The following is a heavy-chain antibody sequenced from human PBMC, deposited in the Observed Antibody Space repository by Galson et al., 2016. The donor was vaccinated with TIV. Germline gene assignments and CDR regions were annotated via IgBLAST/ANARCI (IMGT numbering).Heavy chain of an antibody. Sequence: SVKVSCKASGYPVTTYYMHWVRQGPGQGLEWMGIINPSGGGTTYAQHFQGRLTMTRDTSTSTVYMELTSLRSEDTAVYYCARTQSCGGDCYYFDYWGQGALVTFSS. V-gene: IGHV1-46*01. J-gene: IGHJ4*02. CDR2: INPSGGGT. CDR1: GYPVTTYY. D-gene: IGHD2-21*02. CDR3: ARTQSCGGDCYYFDY.